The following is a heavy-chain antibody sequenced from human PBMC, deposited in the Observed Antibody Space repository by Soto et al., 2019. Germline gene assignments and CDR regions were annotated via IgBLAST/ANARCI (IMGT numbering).Heavy chain of an antibody. J-gene: IGHJ4*02. CDR1: GGSVSSGSYY. Sequence: SETLSLTCTVSGGSVSSGSYYWSWIRQPPGKGLEWIGYIYYSGSTNYNPSLKSRVTISVDTSKNQFSLKLSSVTAADTAVYYCARLYLLTYYYDSSGPVWGQGTLVTVSS. D-gene: IGHD3-22*01. V-gene: IGHV4-61*01. CDR3: ARLYLLTYYYDSSGPV. CDR2: IYYSGST.